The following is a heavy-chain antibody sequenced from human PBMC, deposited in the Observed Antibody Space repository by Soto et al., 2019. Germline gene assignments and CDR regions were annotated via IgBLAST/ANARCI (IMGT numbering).Heavy chain of an antibody. D-gene: IGHD3-22*01. V-gene: IGHV1-46*01. CDR3: ARADYYGSSGYHLDY. J-gene: IGHJ4*02. Sequence: QVQVAQSGAEVKRPGASVKVSCWASGYPFTNFYIHWVRQAPGQGLEWMGIINPSGGSTANAQKFLGRVTMTRDTSTSTVYMEVSSLRSEDTAVYYCARADYYGSSGYHLDYWGQGTLVTVSS. CDR1: GYPFTNFY. CDR2: INPSGGST.